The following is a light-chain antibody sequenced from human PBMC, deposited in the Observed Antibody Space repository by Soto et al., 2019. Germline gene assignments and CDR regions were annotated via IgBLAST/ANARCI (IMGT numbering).Light chain of an antibody. J-gene: IGLJ1*01. CDR3: QSFDSSLSGSRV. CDR1: SSNIGAGYD. V-gene: IGLV1-40*01. CDR2: GNS. Sequence: QSVLTHPPSVSGAPGQRVTISCTGSSSNIGAGYDVHWYQQLPGTAPKLLIHGNSNRPSGVPDRFSGSKSGTSASLAITGLQAEDEADYYCQSFDSSLSGSRVFGTGTKVTVL.